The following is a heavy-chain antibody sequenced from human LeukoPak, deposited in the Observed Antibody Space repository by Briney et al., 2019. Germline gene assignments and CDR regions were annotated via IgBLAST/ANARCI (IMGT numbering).Heavy chain of an antibody. V-gene: IGHV3-23*01. CDR3: ARDRANYGDCDY. CDR2: INGGGYGT. D-gene: IGHD4-17*01. J-gene: IGHJ4*02. Sequence: GGSLRLSCAASGFTFHIYAMNWVRQAPGKGLEWVSAINGGGYGTYYADSVRGRFTIYRDNSKNTLYLQMNSLRDEDTAVYYCARDRANYGDCDYWGQGTLVTVSS. CDR1: GFTFHIYA.